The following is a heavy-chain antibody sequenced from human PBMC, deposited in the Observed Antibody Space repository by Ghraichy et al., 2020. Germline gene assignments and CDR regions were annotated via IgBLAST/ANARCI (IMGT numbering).Heavy chain of an antibody. Sequence: GESLNISCAASGLTFSSYTMNWVRQAPGKGLEWVSFIDSSSSYIYYSDSVKGRFTTSRDNAKNSLYLQMNSLRVEDTAMYYCARDRGYCSGGRCYPDAFDLWGQGTMVTVSS. D-gene: IGHD2-15*01. J-gene: IGHJ3*01. CDR1: GLTFSSYT. V-gene: IGHV3-21*01. CDR2: IDSSSSYI. CDR3: ARDRGYCSGGRCYPDAFDL.